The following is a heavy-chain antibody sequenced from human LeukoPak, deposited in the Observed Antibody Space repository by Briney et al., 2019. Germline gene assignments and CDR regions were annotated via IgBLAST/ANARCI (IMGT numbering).Heavy chain of an antibody. J-gene: IGHJ4*02. CDR2: ISYDGSNK. D-gene: IGHD1-14*01. V-gene: IGHV3-30*18. CDR1: GFTFSSYG. CDR3: AKGGNRLGLFDY. Sequence: PGGSLRLSCAASGFTFSSYGMHWVRQAPGKGLEWVAVISYDGSNKYYADSVKGRFTISRDNSKNTLYLQMNSLRAEDTAVYYCAKGGNRLGLFDYWGQGTLVTVSS.